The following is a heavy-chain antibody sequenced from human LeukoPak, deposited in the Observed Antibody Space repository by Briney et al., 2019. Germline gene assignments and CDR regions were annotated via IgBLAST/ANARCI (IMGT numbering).Heavy chain of an antibody. CDR2: IYYSGST. J-gene: IGHJ4*02. CDR3: ARAEYYFDY. V-gene: IGHV4-59*01. D-gene: IGHD3-10*01. CDR1: GGSISSYY. Sequence: SETLSLTCTVSGGSISSYYWSWIRQPPGKGLEWIGYIYYSGSTNYNPSLKSRVTISVDTSKNQFSLKLSSVTAADTAVYYRARAEYYFDYWGQGTLVTVSS.